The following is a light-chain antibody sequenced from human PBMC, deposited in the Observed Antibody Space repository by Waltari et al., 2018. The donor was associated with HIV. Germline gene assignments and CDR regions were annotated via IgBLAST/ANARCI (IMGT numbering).Light chain of an antibody. CDR3: QQYNNPTWT. CDR1: QSVSSN. Sequence: EIVMTQSPATLSVSQGERATLSCRASQSVSSNLAWYQQKPGQAPRLLIYGASTRATGIPARFSGSGSGTEFTLTISSLQSEDFAVYYCQQYNNPTWTFGQGTKVEIK. V-gene: IGKV3-15*01. J-gene: IGKJ1*01. CDR2: GAS.